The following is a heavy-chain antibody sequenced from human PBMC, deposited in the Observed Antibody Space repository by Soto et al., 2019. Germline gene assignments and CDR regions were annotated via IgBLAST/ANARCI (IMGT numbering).Heavy chain of an antibody. CDR1: GFLCSCYS. J-gene: IGHJ4*02. V-gene: IGHV3-48*02. CDR3: AGSPTVGY. CDR2: ISSSSNTI. D-gene: IGHD4-17*01. Sequence: GGPMRLSWAASGFLCSCYSMNWVRKAPGKGLEWVSYISSSSNTIYYADSVKGRFTISRDNAKNSLYLQMNSLRDEDTAVYYCAGSPTVGYWGQGTLVNVSS.